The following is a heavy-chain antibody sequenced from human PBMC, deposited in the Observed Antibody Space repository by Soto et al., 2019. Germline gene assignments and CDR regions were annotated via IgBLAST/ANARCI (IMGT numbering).Heavy chain of an antibody. CDR2: IYYSGST. V-gene: IGHV4-59*01. CDR1: CGSISSYY. CDR3: ARGSGGSFHWFDP. J-gene: IGHJ5*02. Sequence: KPAETLSLTCTGSCGSISSYYWSWIRQPPGKGLEWIGHIYYSGSTNYNPPLKSRFTISVDTSKNQFSLKLSSVTAADTAVYYCARGSGGSFHWFDPWGQGTLVTVSS. D-gene: IGHD2-15*01.